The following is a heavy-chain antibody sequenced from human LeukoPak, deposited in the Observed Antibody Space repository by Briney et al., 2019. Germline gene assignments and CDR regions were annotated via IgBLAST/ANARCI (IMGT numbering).Heavy chain of an antibody. V-gene: IGHV3-30-3*01. CDR1: GFTVSSNY. D-gene: IGHD5-18*01. Sequence: GGSLRLSCAASGFTVSSNYMSWVRQAPGKGLEWVAVISYDGSNKYYADSVKGRFTISRDNSRNSLYLLLNSLRAEDTAVYYCATTWIQLWLTDYWGQGTLVTVSS. CDR3: ATTWIQLWLTDY. CDR2: ISYDGSNK. J-gene: IGHJ4*02.